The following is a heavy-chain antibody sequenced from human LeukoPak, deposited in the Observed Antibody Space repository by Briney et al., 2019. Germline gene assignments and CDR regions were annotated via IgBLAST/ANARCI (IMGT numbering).Heavy chain of an antibody. V-gene: IGHV1-2*02. J-gene: IGHJ4*02. CDR2: ISPNSGGT. D-gene: IGHD2-15*01. CDR1: GYTFTGYY. Sequence: ASVKVSCKASGYTFTGYYLHWVRHAPGQGLEWMGWISPNSGGTDYAQKFQGRVTMTRDTSISTAYMELSRLRSDDTAVYYCARADPGCGGNCYDWWGQGTLVTVSS. CDR3: ARADPGCGGNCYDW.